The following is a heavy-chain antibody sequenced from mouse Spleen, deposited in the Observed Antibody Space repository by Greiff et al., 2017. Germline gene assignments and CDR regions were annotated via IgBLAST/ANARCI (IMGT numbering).Heavy chain of an antibody. CDR2: ISSGSSTI. CDR1: GFTFSDYG. Sequence: EVKVVESGGGLVKPGGSLKLSCAASGFTFSDYGMHWVRQAPEKGLEWVAYISSGSSTIYYADTVKGRFTISRDNAKNTLFLQMTSLRSEDTAMYYCARNRLGYYYAMDYWGQGTSVTVSS. CDR3: ARNRLGYYYAMDY. V-gene: IGHV5-17*01. D-gene: IGHD4-1*01. J-gene: IGHJ4*01.